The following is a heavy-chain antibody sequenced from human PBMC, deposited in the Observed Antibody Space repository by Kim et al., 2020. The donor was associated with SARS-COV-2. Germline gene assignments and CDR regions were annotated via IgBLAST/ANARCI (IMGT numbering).Heavy chain of an antibody. CDR2: FDPEDGET. Sequence: ASVKVSCKVSGYTLTELSMHWVRQAPGKGLEWMGGFDPEDGETIYAQKFQGRVTMTEDTSTDTAYMELSSLRSEDTAVYYCATIPGYSSSWASVDYWGQGTLVTVSS. J-gene: IGHJ4*02. V-gene: IGHV1-24*01. CDR1: GYTLTELS. CDR3: ATIPGYSSSWASVDY. D-gene: IGHD6-13*01.